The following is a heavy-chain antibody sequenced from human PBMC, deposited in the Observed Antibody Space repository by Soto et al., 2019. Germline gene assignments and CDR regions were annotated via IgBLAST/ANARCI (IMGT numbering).Heavy chain of an antibody. CDR3: ARDTGALTYYYDSSGGYYGMDV. V-gene: IGHV3-21*01. J-gene: IGHJ6*02. D-gene: IGHD3-22*01. CDR2: SSSSSSYI. Sequence: GGSLRLSYAASGFTLSSYSMNWVRQAPGKGLEWVSSSSSSSSYIYYADSVKGRFTISRDNAKNSLYLQMNSLRAEDTAVYYCARDTGALTYYYDSSGGYYGMDVWGQGTTVTVSS. CDR1: GFTLSSYS.